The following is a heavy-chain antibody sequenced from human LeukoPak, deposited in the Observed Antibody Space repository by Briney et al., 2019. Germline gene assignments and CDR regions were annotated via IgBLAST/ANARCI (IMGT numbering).Heavy chain of an antibody. Sequence: SETLSLTCAVSGGSISSGGYSWSWIRQPPGKGLEWIGYIYHSGSTYYNPSLKSRVTISVDRSKKQFSLKLSSVTAADTAVYYCARVSGVVTAIEFDYWGQGTLVTVSS. CDR1: GGSISSGGYS. CDR3: ARVSGVVTAIEFDY. J-gene: IGHJ4*02. V-gene: IGHV4-30-2*01. CDR2: IYHSGST. D-gene: IGHD2-21*02.